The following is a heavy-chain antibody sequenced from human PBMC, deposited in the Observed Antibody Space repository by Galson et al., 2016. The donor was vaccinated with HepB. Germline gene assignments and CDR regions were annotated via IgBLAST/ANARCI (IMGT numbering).Heavy chain of an antibody. CDR3: AKAGGGWNYIDY. J-gene: IGHJ4*02. CDR1: GFTFFTYA. CDR2: LDKSGGAK. D-gene: IGHD6-19*01. V-gene: IGHV3-23*01. Sequence: SLRLSCAASGFTFFTYAMTWVRQAPGKGLEWVSTLDKSGGAKYYAGSLLGRFTISRDNSKNTLYLEMNSLTADDTAVYFCAKAGGGWNYIDYGGQGTLVTVSS.